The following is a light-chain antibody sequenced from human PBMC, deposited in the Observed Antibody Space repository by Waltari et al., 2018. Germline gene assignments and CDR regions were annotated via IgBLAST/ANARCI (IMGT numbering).Light chain of an antibody. CDR3: HQYNNWPPWT. Sequence: ETVMTQSPATLFVSPGERATLSCRASQSVSRNLAWYQQKPGQAPRLLIYETSTRATGIPARFSGSGPGTEFTLTISSLQSEDVAIYHCHQYNNWPPWTFGQGTKVEIK. V-gene: IGKV3-15*01. J-gene: IGKJ1*01. CDR1: QSVSRN. CDR2: ETS.